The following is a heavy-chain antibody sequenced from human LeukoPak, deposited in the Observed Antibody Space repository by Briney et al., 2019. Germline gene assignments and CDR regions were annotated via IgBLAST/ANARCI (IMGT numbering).Heavy chain of an antibody. D-gene: IGHD3-10*01. V-gene: IGHV1-2*02. CDR2: INPNSGGT. Sequence: GASVKVSCKASGGTFSSYAISWVRQAPGQGLEWMGWINPNSGGTNYAQKFQGRVTMTRDTSISTAYMELSRLRSDDTAVYYCARGIDYYGSGSYSGYYYYYMDVWGKGTTVTVSS. CDR3: ARGIDYYGSGSYSGYYYYYMDV. J-gene: IGHJ6*03. CDR1: GGTFSSYA.